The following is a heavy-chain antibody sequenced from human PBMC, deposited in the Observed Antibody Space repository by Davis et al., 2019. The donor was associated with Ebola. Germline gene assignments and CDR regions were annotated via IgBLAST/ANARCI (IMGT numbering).Heavy chain of an antibody. V-gene: IGHV5-51*01. CDR1: GYIYTRYW. CDR3: ARQTTVTTDFDY. CDR2: IYPGDSDT. Sequence: GESLKISCKGSGYIYTRYWIGWVRQMPGKGLEWMGIIYPGDSDTRYSPSFQGQVTISADRSISTAYLQWSSLKASDTAMYYCARQTTVTTDFDYWGQGTLVTVSS. D-gene: IGHD4-17*01. J-gene: IGHJ4*02.